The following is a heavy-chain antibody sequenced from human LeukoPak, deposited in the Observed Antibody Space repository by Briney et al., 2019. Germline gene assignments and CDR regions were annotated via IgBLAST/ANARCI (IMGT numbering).Heavy chain of an antibody. CDR2: INHSGST. Sequence: SETLSLTCAVYGGPFSGYYWSWIRQPPGKGLEWIGEINHSGSTNCNPSLKSRVTISVDTSKNQFSLKLSSVTAADTAVYYCARAQIWGYGQYYFDYWGQGPLVTVSS. J-gene: IGHJ4*02. CDR3: ARAQIWGYGQYYFDY. V-gene: IGHV4-34*01. CDR1: GGPFSGYY. D-gene: IGHD3-16*01.